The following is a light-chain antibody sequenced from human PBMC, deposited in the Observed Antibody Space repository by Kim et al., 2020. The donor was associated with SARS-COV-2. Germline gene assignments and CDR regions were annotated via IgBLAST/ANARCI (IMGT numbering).Light chain of an antibody. J-gene: IGKJ4*01. CDR3: QQHWPLT. V-gene: IGKV3-11*01. CDR1: QSVSRY. Sequence: LYLSPEEKATPSCRTSQSVSRYVAWYQQKAGQAPRLLIYDASKRATGIPARFSGSGSGTDFTLTISNLEPEDFAVYYCQQHWPLTFGGGTKVDIK. CDR2: DAS.